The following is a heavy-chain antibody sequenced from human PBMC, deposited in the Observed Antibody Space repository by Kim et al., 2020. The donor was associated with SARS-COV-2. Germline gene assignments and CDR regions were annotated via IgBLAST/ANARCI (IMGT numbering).Heavy chain of an antibody. V-gene: IGHV3-30*03. D-gene: IGHD2-21*02. CDR1: GFTFSGYA. J-gene: IGHJ4*02. CDR3: ARDCCSAVTFVDY. Sequence: GGSLRLSCAASGFTFSGYAMHWVRQAPGKGLEWVAVIRCNGSSNDYADSVTGRFTISRANAKNNLSLQMNRMRAEDTAVYYYARDCCSAVTFVDYWCEGT. CDR2: IRCNGSSN.